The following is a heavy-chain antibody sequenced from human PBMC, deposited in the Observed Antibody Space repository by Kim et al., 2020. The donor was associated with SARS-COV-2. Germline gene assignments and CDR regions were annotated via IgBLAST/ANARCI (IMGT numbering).Heavy chain of an antibody. J-gene: IGHJ3*02. CDR3: ARPQRQWLANDAFDI. Sequence: SETLSLTCTVSGGSISSYYWSWIRQPPGKGLEWIGYIYYSGSTNYNPSLKSRVTISVDTSKNQFSLKLSSVTAADTAVYYCARPQRQWLANDAFDIWGQG. D-gene: IGHD6-19*01. V-gene: IGHV4-59*13. CDR2: IYYSGST. CDR1: GGSISSYY.